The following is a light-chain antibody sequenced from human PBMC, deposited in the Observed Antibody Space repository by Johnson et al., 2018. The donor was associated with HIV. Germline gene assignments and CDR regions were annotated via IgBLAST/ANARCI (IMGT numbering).Light chain of an antibody. J-gene: IGLJ1*01. CDR2: EDN. CDR1: SSNIENYF. CDR3: GTWDNSLSAGV. Sequence: QPVLTQPPSVSAAPGQRVNISCSGNSSNIENYFVSWYQQLPGAAPRLVIYEDNKRPSGIPDRFSGSKSGASATLGITGLQHGDEADYSCGTWDNSLSAGVFGSGTKVTVL. V-gene: IGLV1-51*02.